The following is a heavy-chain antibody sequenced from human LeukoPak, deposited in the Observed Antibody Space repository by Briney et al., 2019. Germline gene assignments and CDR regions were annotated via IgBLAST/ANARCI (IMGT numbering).Heavy chain of an antibody. D-gene: IGHD1-26*01. CDR3: ARVVGANPLRFDP. Sequence: GASVKVSCKASGYTFTSYGISWVRQAPGQGLEWMGWISAYNGNTNYAQKLQGRVTMTRNTSISTAYMELSSLRSEDTAVYYCARVVGANPLRFDPWGQGTLVTVSS. CDR2: ISAYNGNT. J-gene: IGHJ5*02. V-gene: IGHV1-18*01. CDR1: GYTFTSYG.